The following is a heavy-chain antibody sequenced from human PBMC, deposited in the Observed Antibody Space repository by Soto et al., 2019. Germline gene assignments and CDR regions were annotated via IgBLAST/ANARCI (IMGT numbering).Heavy chain of an antibody. CDR1: GDSVSSNSVA. D-gene: IGHD3-10*01. Sequence: PSQTLSLTCAISGDSVSSNSVAWNWIRQSPSRGLEWLGRTFYRSRWYNDYAVSVKSRIIINPDTSKNQFSLQLNSVTPEDTAVYYCVRSVTMALFDYWGQGTLFNVSS. CDR3: VRSVTMALFDY. CDR2: TFYRSRWYN. V-gene: IGHV6-1*01. J-gene: IGHJ4*02.